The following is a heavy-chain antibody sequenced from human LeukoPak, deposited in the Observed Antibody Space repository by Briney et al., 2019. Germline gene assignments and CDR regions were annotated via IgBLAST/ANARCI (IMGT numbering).Heavy chain of an antibody. CDR1: GFTFHDYA. D-gene: IGHD2-2*02. CDR2: ISWNGGVI. J-gene: IGHJ4*02. CDR3: TKSDCSSTSCHTPDY. V-gene: IGHV3-9*01. Sequence: AGGSLRLSCAASGFTFHDYAMHWVRQGPEKGLEWVSGISWNGGVIGYADSVMGRFTVSRDNAKNSLFLQMNSLRPEDTALYYCTKSDCSSTSCHTPDYWGQGTLVTVSS.